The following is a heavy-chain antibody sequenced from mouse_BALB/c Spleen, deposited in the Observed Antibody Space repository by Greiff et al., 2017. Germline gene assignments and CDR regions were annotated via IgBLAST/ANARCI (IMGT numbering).Heavy chain of an antibody. V-gene: IGHV2-4-1*01. Sequence: QVQLKESGPGLVQPSQSLSITCTVSGFSLTSYGVHWVRQSPGKGLEWLGVIWSGGSTDYNAAFISRLSISKDNSKGQVFFKMNSLQADDTAIYYCARKDEGYYGNYKAMDYWGQGTSVTVSS. CDR2: IWSGGST. CDR3: ARKDEGYYGNYKAMDY. J-gene: IGHJ4*01. D-gene: IGHD2-1*01. CDR1: GFSLTSYG.